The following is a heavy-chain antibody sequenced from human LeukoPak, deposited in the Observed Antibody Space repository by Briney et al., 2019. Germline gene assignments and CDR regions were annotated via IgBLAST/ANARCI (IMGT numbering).Heavy chain of an antibody. CDR1: GYTLTELS. CDR2: FDPEDGET. J-gene: IGHJ4*02. CDR3: ATDGVWSPFDY. D-gene: IGHD2-8*02. Sequence: GASVKVSCKVSGYTLTELSMHWVRQAPGKGLEWMGGFDPEDGETIYAQKFQGRVTMTADTSTDTAYMELSSLRSEDTAVYYCATDGVWSPFDYWGQGTLVTVSS. V-gene: IGHV1-24*01.